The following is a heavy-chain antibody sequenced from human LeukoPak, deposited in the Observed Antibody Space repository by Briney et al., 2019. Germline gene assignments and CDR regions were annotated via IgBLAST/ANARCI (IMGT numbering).Heavy chain of an antibody. Sequence: ASVKVSCKASGYTFTGYYMHWVRQAPGQGLEWMGWINPNSGGTNYAQKFQGWVTMTRDTSISTAYMELSRLRSDDTAVYYCARDSGYYDSSGYYDYWGQGTLVTVSS. CDR2: INPNSGGT. V-gene: IGHV1-2*04. J-gene: IGHJ4*02. CDR1: GYTFTGYY. D-gene: IGHD3-22*01. CDR3: ARDSGYYDSSGYYDY.